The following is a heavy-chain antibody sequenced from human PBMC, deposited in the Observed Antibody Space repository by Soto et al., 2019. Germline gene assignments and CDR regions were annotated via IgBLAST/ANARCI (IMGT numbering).Heavy chain of an antibody. J-gene: IGHJ5*02. D-gene: IGHD3-3*01. CDR2: IYSSGGT. Sequence: SETLSLTCTVSGGAISGYYWTWIRQSAGKGLEWVGRIYSSGGTKYNPSLKSRVTMSLDTSKNQFSLRLSSVTAADTAVYYCARGQRFSDSFDPWGQGTLVTVSS. V-gene: IGHV4-4*07. CDR3: ARGQRFSDSFDP. CDR1: GGAISGYY.